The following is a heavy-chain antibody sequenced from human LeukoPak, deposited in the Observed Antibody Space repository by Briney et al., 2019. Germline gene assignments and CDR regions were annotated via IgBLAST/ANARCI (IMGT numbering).Heavy chain of an antibody. CDR2: IKEDGSEK. CDR1: GFTFSESW. Sequence: PGGSLRLSCAASGFTFSESWMSWVRQAPGQGLEWVAAIKEDGSEKDYVDSVKGRFTISRDNAKNSLYLQMNSLRAADTAVYYCATYTNWVAGDVWGQGTTVSVSS. CDR3: ATYTNWVAGDV. D-gene: IGHD1-1*01. J-gene: IGHJ6*02. V-gene: IGHV3-7*01.